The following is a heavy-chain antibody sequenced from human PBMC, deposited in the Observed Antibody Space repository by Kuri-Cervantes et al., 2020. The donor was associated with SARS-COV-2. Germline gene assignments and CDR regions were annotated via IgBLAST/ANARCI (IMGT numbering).Heavy chain of an antibody. CDR3: ARDFGYLNSYGYD. D-gene: IGHD5-18*01. Sequence: GESLKISCAASGFTFVTYTMNWVRQAPGKGLEWISSISSGSNYIYYADSVKGRFTISRDNAKNSLYLQMNSLRAEDTAVYYCARDFGYLNSYGYDWGQGTLVTVSS. CDR1: GFTFVTYT. J-gene: IGHJ4*02. CDR2: ISSGSNYI. V-gene: IGHV3-21*01.